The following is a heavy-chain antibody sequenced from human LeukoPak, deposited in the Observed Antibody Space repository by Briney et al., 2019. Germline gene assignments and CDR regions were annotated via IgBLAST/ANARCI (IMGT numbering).Heavy chain of an antibody. V-gene: IGHV3-21*04. CDR1: GFTFSSYG. Sequence: GGSLRLSCAASGFTFSSYGMSWVRQAPGKVLEWVSSISSSSSYIYYADSVKGRFTISRDNAKNSLYLQMNSLRAEDTAVYYCARGGSYLSAFDIWGQGTMVTVSS. CDR3: ARGGSYLSAFDI. CDR2: ISSSSSYI. D-gene: IGHD1-26*01. J-gene: IGHJ3*02.